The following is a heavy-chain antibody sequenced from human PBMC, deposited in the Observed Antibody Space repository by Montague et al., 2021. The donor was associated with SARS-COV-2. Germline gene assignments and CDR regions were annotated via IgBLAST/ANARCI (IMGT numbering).Heavy chain of an antibody. V-gene: IGHV3-21*01. CDR3: ARDLSGSQYLYYFDY. CDR2: ISSSSSYI. J-gene: IGHJ4*02. Sequence: SLRLSCAASGFTFSSYSMNWVRQAPGKGLEWVSSISSSSSYIYYADSVKGRFTISRDNAKNSLYLQMNSLRAEDTAVYYCARDLSGSQYLYYFDYWGQGTLVTVSS. D-gene: IGHD3-3*01. CDR1: GFTFSSYS.